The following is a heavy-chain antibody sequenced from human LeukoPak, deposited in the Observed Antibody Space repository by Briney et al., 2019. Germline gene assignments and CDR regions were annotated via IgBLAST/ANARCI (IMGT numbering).Heavy chain of an antibody. D-gene: IGHD6-19*01. CDR1: GGSISSYF. Sequence: SETLSLTCSVSGGSISSYFWSWIRRSPGKGLEWIGNIHYSGSTNYNPSLKSRVTISVDTSKNQFSLKLSAVTAADTAMYYCARFKRAGGWSYFDYWGQGTLVTVSS. V-gene: IGHV4-59*01. CDR3: ARFKRAGGWSYFDY. CDR2: IHYSGST. J-gene: IGHJ4*02.